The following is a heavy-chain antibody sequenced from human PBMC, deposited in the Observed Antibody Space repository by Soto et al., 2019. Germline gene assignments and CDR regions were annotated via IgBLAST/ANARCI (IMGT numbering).Heavy chain of an antibody. J-gene: IGHJ6*02. CDR2: INHSGST. Sequence: NPSETLSLTCSVSGGSISSGYYYWSWIRQPPGKGLEWIGEINHSGSTNYNPSLKSRVTISVDTSKNQFSLKLSSVTAADTAVYYCARGRIATIFGVVIISRQTPGTYGMDVWGQGTTVTVSS. CDR3: ARGRIATIFGVVIISRQTPGTYGMDV. V-gene: IGHV4-39*07. D-gene: IGHD3-3*01. CDR1: GGSISSGYYY.